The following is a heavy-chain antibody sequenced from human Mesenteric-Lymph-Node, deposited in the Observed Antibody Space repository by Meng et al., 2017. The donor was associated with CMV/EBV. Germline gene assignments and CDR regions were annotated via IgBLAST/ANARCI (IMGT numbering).Heavy chain of an antibody. Sequence: GGSLRLSCAASGFTFSDYWMHWVRQVPGKGLMWVSRIYSDGSSTYYADSVKGRFTISRDNSKNTLYLQMNSLRAEDTAVYYCAKDMYYDFWSGSPIWGQGTMVTVSS. D-gene: IGHD3-3*01. CDR3: AKDMYYDFWSGSPI. V-gene: IGHV3-74*01. J-gene: IGHJ3*02. CDR1: GFTFSDYW. CDR2: IYSDGSST.